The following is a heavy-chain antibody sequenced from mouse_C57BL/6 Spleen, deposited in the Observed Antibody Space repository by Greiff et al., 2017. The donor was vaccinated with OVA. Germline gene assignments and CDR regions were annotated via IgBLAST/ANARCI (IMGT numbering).Heavy chain of an antibody. D-gene: IGHD1-1*01. CDR3: ATLGSSSY. J-gene: IGHJ3*01. Sequence: QVQLKESGPGLVAPSQSLSITCTVSGFSLTSYAISWVRQPPGQGLEWLGVIWTGGGTTYNSALNSRLSISKDNSKSKVFLKMNSLQTDDTARYYCATLGSSSYWGQGTLVTVSA. V-gene: IGHV2-9-1*01. CDR1: GFSLTSYA. CDR2: IWTGGGT.